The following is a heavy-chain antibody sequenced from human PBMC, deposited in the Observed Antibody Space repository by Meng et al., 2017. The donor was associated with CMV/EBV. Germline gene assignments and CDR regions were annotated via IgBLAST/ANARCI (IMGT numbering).Heavy chain of an antibody. V-gene: IGHV1-69*10. Sequence: SVKVSCKASGGTFSSYAISWVRQAPGQGLEWMGGIIPILGTANYAQKFQGRVTITADKSTSTAHMELSSLRSEDTAVYYCARSAPSRSITMIVVVIDPLYYYYGMDVWGQGATVTVSS. J-gene: IGHJ6*02. CDR1: GGTFSSYA. CDR3: ARSAPSRSITMIVVVIDPLYYYYGMDV. CDR2: IIPILGTA. D-gene: IGHD3-22*01.